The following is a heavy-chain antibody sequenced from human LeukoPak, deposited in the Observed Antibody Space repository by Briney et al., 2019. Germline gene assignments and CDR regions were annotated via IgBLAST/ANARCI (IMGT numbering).Heavy chain of an antibody. CDR3: ARDLKGPTPSSAFDI. D-gene: IGHD6-6*01. J-gene: IGHJ3*02. CDR2: IWYDGSYK. V-gene: IGHV3-33*01. Sequence: GRPLRLSCAASGFTFSSYGMYWVRQAPGKGLEWVAVIWYDGSYKYYVDSVKGRFTISRDNSKNTLYLEMNSLRAEDTAVYYCARDLKGPTPSSAFDIWGQGTMVSVS. CDR1: GFTFSSYG.